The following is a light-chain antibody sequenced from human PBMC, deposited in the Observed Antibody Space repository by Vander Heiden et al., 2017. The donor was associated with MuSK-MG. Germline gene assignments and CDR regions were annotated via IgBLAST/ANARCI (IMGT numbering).Light chain of an antibody. CDR1: QSISSW. V-gene: IGKV1-5*03. CDR3: QQYNSYPWT. CDR2: KAS. J-gene: IGKJ1*01. Sequence: DIQMTQSPSTLSASVGDRVTITCRTSQSISSWLAWYQQTPGTAPKLLIYKASSLESGVPSRFSGSGSGTELTLTISSLQPDDCATYYCQQYNSYPWTFGQGTKVEIK.